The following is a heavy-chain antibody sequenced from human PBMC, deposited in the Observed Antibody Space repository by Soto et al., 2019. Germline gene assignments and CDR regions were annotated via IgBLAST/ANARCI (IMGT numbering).Heavy chain of an antibody. V-gene: IGHV1-18*01. CDR3: ARDAFYDFWSGGNWFDP. Sequence: ASVKVSCKASGYTFTSYGISWVRQAPGQGLEWMGWISAYNGNTNYAQKLQGRVTVTTDTSTSTAYMELRSLRSDDTAVYYCARDAFYDFWSGGNWFDPWGQGTLVTVSS. CDR2: ISAYNGNT. J-gene: IGHJ5*02. CDR1: GYTFTSYG. D-gene: IGHD3-3*01.